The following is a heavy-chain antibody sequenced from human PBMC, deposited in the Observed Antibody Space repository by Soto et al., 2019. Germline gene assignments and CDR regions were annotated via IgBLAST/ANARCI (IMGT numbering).Heavy chain of an antibody. CDR3: ARGRHCTSTSCFGFPSIWFDP. V-gene: IGHV4-59*01. J-gene: IGHJ5*02. Sequence: QVQLQESGPGLLRPSETLSLTCTVSGRPLTGDYWVWIRHPPGKALEYIGHLYYTGSTRYNPSLTSRVPISLDTSREHFSLQLTSVTAADTAVYYCARGRHCTSTSCFGFPSIWFDPWGQGTLVTVSS. CDR2: LYYTGST. CDR1: GRPLTGDY. D-gene: IGHD2-2*01.